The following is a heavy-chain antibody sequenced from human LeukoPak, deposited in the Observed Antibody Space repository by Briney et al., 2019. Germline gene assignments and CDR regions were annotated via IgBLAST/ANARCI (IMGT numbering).Heavy chain of an antibody. Sequence: GGSLRLFCTASGFTFSHYWMTWVRQAPGKGPEWVANIKQDGSQRYYVDSVRGRFTISRDNAKNSLFLQMNGLRAEDTAVYYCARRGGSSSRRSPIDYWGQGTLVTVSS. D-gene: IGHD6-6*01. V-gene: IGHV3-7*01. CDR2: IKQDGSQR. CDR1: GFTFSHYW. CDR3: ARRGGSSSRRSPIDY. J-gene: IGHJ4*02.